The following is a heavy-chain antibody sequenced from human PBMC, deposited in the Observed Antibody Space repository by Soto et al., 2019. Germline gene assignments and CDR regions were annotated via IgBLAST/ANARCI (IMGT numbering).Heavy chain of an antibody. D-gene: IGHD5-12*01. V-gene: IGHV1-69*13. CDR3: AREASGYDF. CDR2: IIPVFGRP. CDR1: GGTFSSFG. J-gene: IGHJ1*01. Sequence: SLKVSCKASGGTFSSFGISWVRQAPGQGLEWMGGIIPVFGRPNYAQRFRGRLTITADESTNTSYMELIDLTSEDTAVYYCAREASGYDFWGQGXQVTVYS.